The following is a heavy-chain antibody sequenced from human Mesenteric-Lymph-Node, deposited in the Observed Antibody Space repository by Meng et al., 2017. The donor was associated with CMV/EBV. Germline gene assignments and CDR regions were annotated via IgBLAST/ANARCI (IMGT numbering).Heavy chain of an antibody. J-gene: IGHJ6*02. Sequence: GGSLRLSCAASGFTFSSYAMSWVRQAPGKGLEWVSAISGSGGSTYYADSVKGRFTISRDNSKNTLYLQMNSLRAEDTAVYYCARANSSSQIYYYYGMDVWGQGTTVTVSS. CDR3: ARANSSSQIYYYYGMDV. D-gene: IGHD6-13*01. CDR2: ISGSGGST. CDR1: GFTFSSYA. V-gene: IGHV3-23*01.